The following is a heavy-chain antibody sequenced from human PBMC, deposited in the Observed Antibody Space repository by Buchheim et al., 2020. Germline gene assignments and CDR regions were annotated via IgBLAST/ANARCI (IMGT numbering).Heavy chain of an antibody. CDR3: ARSPAQGGGRLDC. D-gene: IGHD3-16*01. Sequence: QVQLVQSGAEVKQPGASMKVSCKASGYTFIGYYIHWVRRAPGQGLEWMGWIGPKTGDTKYAQKFQGRVTMTRDTSINTAYMELSSLTSDDTAVYYCARSPAQGGGRLDCWGQGTL. CDR1: GYTFIGYY. V-gene: IGHV1-2*02. J-gene: IGHJ4*02. CDR2: IGPKTGDT.